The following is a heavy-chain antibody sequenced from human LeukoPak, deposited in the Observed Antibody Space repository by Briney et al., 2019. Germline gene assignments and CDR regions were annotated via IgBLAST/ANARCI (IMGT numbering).Heavy chain of an antibody. V-gene: IGHV3-23*01. CDR3: AKKLPAASFYFDF. CDR2: IGAGYYT. CDR1: GFTFIDYD. J-gene: IGHJ4*02. D-gene: IGHD2-15*01. Sequence: GGSLTLSCVASGFTFIDYDMTWVRQAPGKGLEYVSSIGAGYYTFYSGPVKGRFSISRDNSKNTLYLHMNNLRADDTTVYFCAKKLPAASFYFDFWGQGSLVTVSS.